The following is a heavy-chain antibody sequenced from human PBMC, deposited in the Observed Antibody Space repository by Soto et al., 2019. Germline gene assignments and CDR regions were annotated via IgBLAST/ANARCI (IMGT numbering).Heavy chain of an antibody. J-gene: IGHJ6*02. CDR1: GFTFSSYA. CDR2: ISYDGSNK. CDR3: ASHPRDTAMEYYYSYGMEV. V-gene: IGHV3-30-3*01. Sequence: PGGSLRLSCAASGFTFSSYAMHWVRQAPGKGLEWVAVISYDGSNKYYADSVKGRFTISRDNSKNTLYLQMNSLRAEDTAVYYCASHPRDTAMEYYYSYGMEVWGQGTTVTVSS. D-gene: IGHD5-18*01.